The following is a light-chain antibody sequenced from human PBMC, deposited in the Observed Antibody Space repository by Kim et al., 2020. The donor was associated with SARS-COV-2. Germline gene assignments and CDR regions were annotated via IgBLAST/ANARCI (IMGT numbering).Light chain of an antibody. J-gene: IGKJ1*01. V-gene: IGKV3-20*01. CDR2: GVY. CDR1: QSVSSSY. CDR3: QQYDSSPT. Sequence: SPGEIAILSCRASQSVSSSYLAWYQQKPGQPTRLLIYGVYSRATGIPDRFSGSGSGTDFTITISRLEHEDFVVYYCQQYDSSPTFGQGTKVDIK.